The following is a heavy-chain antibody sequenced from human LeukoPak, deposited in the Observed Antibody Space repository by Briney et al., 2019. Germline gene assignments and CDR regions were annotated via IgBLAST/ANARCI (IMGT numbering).Heavy chain of an antibody. Sequence: QPGGSLRLSCAASGFTFSSYEMNWVRQAPGKGLEWVSYISSSGSTIYYADSVKGRFSISRDNAKNSLYLQMSSLRAEDTAVYYCAREPRGYDRAGGWGQGTLVTVSS. CDR2: ISSSGSTI. CDR1: GFTFSSYE. J-gene: IGHJ4*02. CDR3: AREPRGYDRAGG. D-gene: IGHD1-14*01. V-gene: IGHV3-48*03.